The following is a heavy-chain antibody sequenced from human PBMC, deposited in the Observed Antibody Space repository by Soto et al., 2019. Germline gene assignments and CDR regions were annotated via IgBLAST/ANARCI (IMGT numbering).Heavy chain of an antibody. CDR2: ISSSGSTI. J-gene: IGHJ6*02. CDR1: GFTFSDYY. V-gene: IGHV3-11*01. D-gene: IGHD3-16*01. Sequence: GGSLRLSCAASGFTFSDYYISWIRQAPGKGLEWVSYISSSGSTIYYADSVKGRFTISRDNAKKSLYLQMNSLRAEDTAVYYCASPSFRTRGNYYYYGMDVLGQWTTVTVSS. CDR3: ASPSFRTRGNYYYYGMDV.